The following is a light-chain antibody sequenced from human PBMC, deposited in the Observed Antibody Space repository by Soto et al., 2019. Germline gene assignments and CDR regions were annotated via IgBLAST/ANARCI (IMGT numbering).Light chain of an antibody. CDR3: QQYNSYSPLT. J-gene: IGKJ4*01. V-gene: IGKV1-5*01. Sequence: DIQMTQAPSTLSASVGDRVTITCRASQSISYWLAWYQQKPGKAPNLLIYDASNLESGVPSRFSGSGSGTEFTLIISGLQPDDSATYYCQQYNSYSPLTFGGGTKVDIK. CDR1: QSISYW. CDR2: DAS.